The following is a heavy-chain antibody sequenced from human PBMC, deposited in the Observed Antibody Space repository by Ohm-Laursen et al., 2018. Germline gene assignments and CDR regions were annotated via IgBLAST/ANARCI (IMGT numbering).Heavy chain of an antibody. V-gene: IGHV4-59*01. J-gene: IGHJ4*02. CDR3: ASTRGYFDY. Sequence: SETLSLTCSVSGGSISTYYWSRIRQPPGKGLEWIGYIYYSGSTNYNPSLKSRVTISVDTSKNQFSLKLSSVTAADTAVYYCASTRGYFDYWGQGTLVTVSS. CDR1: GGSISTYY. CDR2: IYYSGST.